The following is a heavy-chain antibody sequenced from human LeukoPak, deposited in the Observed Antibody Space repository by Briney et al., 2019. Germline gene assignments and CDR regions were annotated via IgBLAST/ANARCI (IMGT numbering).Heavy chain of an antibody. J-gene: IGHJ3*02. CDR3: AKDKWRDCSGGSCYPAFDI. D-gene: IGHD2-15*01. CDR1: GFTFSSYG. CDR2: ISYDGSNK. V-gene: IGHV3-30*18. Sequence: PGGSLRLSCAASGFTFSSYGMHWVRQAPGKGLEWVAVISYDGSNKYYADSVKGRFTISRDNSKNTLYLQMNSLRAEDTAVYYCAKDKWRDCSGGSCYPAFDIWGQGTMVTVSS.